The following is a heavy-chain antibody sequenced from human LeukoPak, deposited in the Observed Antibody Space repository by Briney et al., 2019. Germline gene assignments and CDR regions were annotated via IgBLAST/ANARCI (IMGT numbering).Heavy chain of an antibody. Sequence: ASVKVSCKASGYTFTSYYIHWVRQAPGQGLEWMGIINPSSGSTTYAQKFQGRVTLTRDTSTSSLYMDLSSLRSEDTAVYYCARDRADCSGGSCYYHFDYWGQGTLVTVSS. CDR2: INPSSGST. D-gene: IGHD2-15*01. V-gene: IGHV1-46*01. J-gene: IGHJ4*02. CDR3: ARDRADCSGGSCYYHFDY. CDR1: GYTFTSYY.